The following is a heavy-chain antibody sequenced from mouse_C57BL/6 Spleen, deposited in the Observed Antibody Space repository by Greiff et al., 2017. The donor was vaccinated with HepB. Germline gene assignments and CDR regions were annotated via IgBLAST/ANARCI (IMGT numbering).Heavy chain of an antibody. CDR1: GFTFSDYG. J-gene: IGHJ4*01. D-gene: IGHD2-10*02. V-gene: IGHV5-17*01. CDR2: ISSGSSTI. CDR3: ARMYGTDY. Sequence: DVKLVESGGGLVKPGGSLKLSCAASGFTFSDYGMHWVRQAPEKGLEWVAYISSGSSTIYYADTVKGRFTISRDNAKNTLFLQMTSLRAEDTAMYYCARMYGTDYWGQGTSVTVSS.